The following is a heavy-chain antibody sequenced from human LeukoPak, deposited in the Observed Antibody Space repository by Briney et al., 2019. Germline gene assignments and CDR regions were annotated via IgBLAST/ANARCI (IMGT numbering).Heavy chain of an antibody. J-gene: IGHJ4*02. CDR1: GFTFHTYW. CDR2: IKEDGSDK. CDR3: ARDHVSGYYAY. Sequence: PGGSLRLSCAASGFTFHTYWMTWVRQAPGKGLEWVANIKEDGSDKYYAVSVRGRFAISRDNAKNSLYLQMNTLTVADTAIYYCARDHVSGYYAYWGQGTLVTVSS. V-gene: IGHV3-7*01. D-gene: IGHD5/OR15-5a*01.